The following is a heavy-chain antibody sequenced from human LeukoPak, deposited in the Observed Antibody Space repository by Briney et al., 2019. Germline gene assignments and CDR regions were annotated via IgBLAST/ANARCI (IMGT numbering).Heavy chain of an antibody. J-gene: IGHJ4*02. CDR1: GGSISSYY. V-gene: IGHV4-59*12. CDR3: ARDRGTWNDDGFDY. D-gene: IGHD1-1*01. Sequence: PSETLSLTCTVSGGSISSYYWNWIRQPPGKGLEWIGSISYSGSTNYNPSLESRVTISVDTSKNQISLKLSSVTAADTAVYYCARDRGTWNDDGFDYWGQGTLVTVSS. CDR2: ISYSGST.